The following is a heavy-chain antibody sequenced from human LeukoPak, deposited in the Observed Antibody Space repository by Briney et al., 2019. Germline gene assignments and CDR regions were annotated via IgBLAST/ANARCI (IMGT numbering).Heavy chain of an antibody. D-gene: IGHD6-19*01. CDR1: GFTFSDYA. CDR3: GKCIAVAGTVIEY. Sequence: PGWSLRLSCAASGFTFSDYAMHWVRQAPGKGLEWVAVISKDGSDKYYPGSVRGRFTISRDNSKNTIYLQMDSLRAEDTAVYYCGKCIAVAGTVIEYWGQGTLVTVSS. V-gene: IGHV3-30-3*02. CDR2: ISKDGSDK. J-gene: IGHJ4*02.